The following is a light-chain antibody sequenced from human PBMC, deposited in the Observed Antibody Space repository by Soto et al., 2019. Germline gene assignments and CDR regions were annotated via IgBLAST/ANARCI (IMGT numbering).Light chain of an antibody. Sequence: QSVLTQPPSVSGAPGQRITISCTGSSSNIGADYDVHWYQQFPGTAPKLLIDGNVDRPSGVPDRFSASKSGTSASLAITGLQAEDEADYYCQAYDTSLSGVVLGTGTKVTVL. CDR3: QAYDTSLSGVV. CDR1: SSNIGADYD. J-gene: IGLJ1*01. V-gene: IGLV1-40*01. CDR2: GNV.